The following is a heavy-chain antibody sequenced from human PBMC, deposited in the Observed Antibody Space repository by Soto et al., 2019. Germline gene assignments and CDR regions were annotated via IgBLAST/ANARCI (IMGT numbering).Heavy chain of an antibody. CDR1: GFTFSSYS. V-gene: IGHV3-48*01. D-gene: IGHD3-3*01. CDR3: ARLDYDFWSGTSDYMDV. CDR2: ISSSSSTI. J-gene: IGHJ6*03. Sequence: PGGSLRLSCAASGFTFSSYSMNWVRQAPGKGLEWVSYISSSSSTIYYADSVKGRFTISRDNAKNSLYLQMNSLRAEDTAVYYCARLDYDFWSGTSDYMDVWGKGTTVTVAS.